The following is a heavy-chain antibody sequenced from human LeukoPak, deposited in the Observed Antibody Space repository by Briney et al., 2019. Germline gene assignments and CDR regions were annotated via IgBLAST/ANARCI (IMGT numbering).Heavy chain of an antibody. D-gene: IGHD5-24*01. CDR1: GCTFSSYA. CDR2: IIPILGIA. J-gene: IGHJ5*02. Sequence: SSVKLSCKSSGCTFSSYAISWVRQAPGQGLEWMGRIIPILGIANYAQKFQGRVTITADKSTSTAYVELSSLRSEDTAVYYCGRFVEMATIRNPRGSWFGPWGQGPLVTVSS. V-gene: IGHV1-69*04. CDR3: GRFVEMATIRNPRGSWFGP.